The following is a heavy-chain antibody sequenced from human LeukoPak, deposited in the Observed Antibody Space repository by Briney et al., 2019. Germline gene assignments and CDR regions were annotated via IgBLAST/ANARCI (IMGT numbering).Heavy chain of an antibody. J-gene: IGHJ4*02. V-gene: IGHV3-23*01. CDR1: GFTFSSYA. Sequence: GGSLRLSCAASGFTFSSYAMSWVRQAPGKGLEWVSAISGSGGSTYYADSVKGRFTISRDNAKNTLYLQMNSLRAEDTAVYYCASGGVGYGDYNYYFDYWGQGTLVTVSS. D-gene: IGHD4-17*01. CDR3: ASGGVGYGDYNYYFDY. CDR2: ISGSGGST.